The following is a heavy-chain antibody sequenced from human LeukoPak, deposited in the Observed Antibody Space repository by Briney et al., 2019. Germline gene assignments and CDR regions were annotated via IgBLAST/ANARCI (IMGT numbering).Heavy chain of an antibody. CDR2: IIPIFGTA. J-gene: IGHJ3*02. D-gene: IGHD1-7*01. CDR1: GGTFSSYA. V-gene: IGHV1-69*13. CDR3: ARDRLDWNYFPDAFDI. Sequence: SVNVSCKASGGTFSSYAISWVRQAPGQGLEWMGGIIPIFGTANYAQKFQGRVTITADESTSTAYMELSSLRSEDTAVYYCARDRLDWNYFPDAFDIWGQGTMVTVSS.